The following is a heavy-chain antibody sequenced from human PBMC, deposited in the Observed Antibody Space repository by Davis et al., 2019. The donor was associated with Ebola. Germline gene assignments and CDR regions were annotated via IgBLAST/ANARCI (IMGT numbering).Heavy chain of an antibody. CDR1: GFTFSAYW. D-gene: IGHD4-23*01. J-gene: IGHJ4*02. V-gene: IGHV3-7*03. CDR2: IKQDGSEK. Sequence: GGSLRLSCAASGFTFSAYWMTWVRQAPGKGLEWVANIKQDGSEKQYVASVKGRFTISRDNAENSLYLQMSSLRADDTAMYYCARDLVYGGNAFFDYWGQGTLVSVSS. CDR3: ARDLVYGGNAFFDY.